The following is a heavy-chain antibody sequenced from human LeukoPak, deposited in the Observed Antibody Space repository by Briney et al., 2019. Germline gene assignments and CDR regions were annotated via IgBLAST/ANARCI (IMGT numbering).Heavy chain of an antibody. D-gene: IGHD6-19*01. V-gene: IGHV3-30-3*01. Sequence: GGSLRLSCAASGFTFSSYAMHWVRQAPGKGLEWVAVISYDGSNKYYADSVKGRFTVSRDNSKNTLYLQMNSPRAEDTAVYYCARDRNPYSSGWYLDYWGQGTLVTVSS. CDR3: ARDRNPYSSGWYLDY. J-gene: IGHJ4*02. CDR1: GFTFSSYA. CDR2: ISYDGSNK.